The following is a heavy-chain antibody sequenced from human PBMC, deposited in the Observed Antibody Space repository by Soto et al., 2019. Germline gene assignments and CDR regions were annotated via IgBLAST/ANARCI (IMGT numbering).Heavy chain of an antibody. J-gene: IGHJ6*02. V-gene: IGHV3-30-3*01. CDR1: GFTFSSYA. CDR3: ARAFHDFWSGNGDYYYYYGMDV. Sequence: PGGSLRLSCAASGFTFSSYAMHWVRQAPGKGLEWVAVISYDGSNKYYADSVKGRFTISRDNSKNTLYLQMNSLRAEDTAVYYCARAFHDFWSGNGDYYYYYGMDVWGQGTTVTVSS. D-gene: IGHD3-3*01. CDR2: ISYDGSNK.